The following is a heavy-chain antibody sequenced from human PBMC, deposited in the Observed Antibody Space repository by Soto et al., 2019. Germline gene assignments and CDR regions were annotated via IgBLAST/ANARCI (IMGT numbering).Heavy chain of an antibody. J-gene: IGHJ6*02. Sequence: EVQLLESGGGLVQPGGSLRLSCAASGFTFSSYAMSWVRQAPGKGLEWVSAISGSGGSTYYADSVKGRFTISRDNSKNTLYLQMNSLRAEDTAVYYCAKGARSLSYYYYGMGVWGQGTTVTVSS. CDR3: AKGARSLSYYYYGMGV. D-gene: IGHD3-10*01. V-gene: IGHV3-23*01. CDR2: ISGSGGST. CDR1: GFTFSSYA.